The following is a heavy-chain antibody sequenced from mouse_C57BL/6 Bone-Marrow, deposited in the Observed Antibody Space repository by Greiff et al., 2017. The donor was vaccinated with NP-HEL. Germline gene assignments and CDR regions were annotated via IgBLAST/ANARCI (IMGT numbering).Heavy chain of an antibody. V-gene: IGHV2-5*01. J-gene: IGHJ2*01. Sequence: VKLMESVPGLVQPSQSLSITCTVSGFSLTSYGVHWVRQSPGKGLEWLGVIWRGGSTDYNAAFMSRLSITKDNSKSQVFLKMNSPQADDTAIYYCAKNLQGYFDYWGQGTTLTVSS. CDR2: IWRGGST. CDR1: GFSLTSYG. D-gene: IGHD2-10*01. CDR3: AKNLQGYFDY.